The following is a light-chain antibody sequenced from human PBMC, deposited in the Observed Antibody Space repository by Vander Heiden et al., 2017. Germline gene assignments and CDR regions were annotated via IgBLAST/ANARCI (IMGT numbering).Light chain of an antibody. CDR2: LGS. Sequence: DIVMTQSPLSLPVTPGEPASISCRSSQSLLHSNGYNYLDWYLQKPGQSPQLLINLGSIGPPGSLNRFSGSGSGTDFTLKISRVEAEDVGVYYCMQGLQTITFGQGTRLEIK. CDR3: MQGLQTIT. J-gene: IGKJ5*01. V-gene: IGKV2-28*01. CDR1: QSLLHSNGYNY.